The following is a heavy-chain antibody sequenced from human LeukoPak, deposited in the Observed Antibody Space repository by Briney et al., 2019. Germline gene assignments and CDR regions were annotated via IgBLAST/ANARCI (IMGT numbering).Heavy chain of an antibody. CDR1: GFTFNHYA. J-gene: IGHJ4*02. Sequence: PGGSLRLSCAATGFTFNHYAMHWVRQAPGKGLEWVAVIWSDATNRYYADSVKGRFTISRDDAGKTLYLQMSSLRPEDTGAYYCAKDAQRGFDYSNSLEYWGQGTPVTVST. D-gene: IGHD4-11*01. CDR2: IWSDATNR. CDR3: AKDAQRGFDYSNSLEY. V-gene: IGHV3-33*06.